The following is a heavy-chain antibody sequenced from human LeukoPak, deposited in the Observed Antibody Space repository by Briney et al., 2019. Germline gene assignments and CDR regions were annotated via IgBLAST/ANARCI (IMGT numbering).Heavy chain of an antibody. V-gene: IGHV3-23*01. Sequence: PGGSLRLSCAASGFTFSTYAMTWVRQAPGKGLEWVSGISGSGSNTHYADSKKGRFTISRDNSKNMLYLQMNSLSADDTAVYYCAKGRGLPGSAWFDPWGQGTLVTVSS. J-gene: IGHJ5*02. CDR3: AKGRGLPGSAWFDP. CDR2: ISGSGSNT. CDR1: GFTFSTYA. D-gene: IGHD3-10*01.